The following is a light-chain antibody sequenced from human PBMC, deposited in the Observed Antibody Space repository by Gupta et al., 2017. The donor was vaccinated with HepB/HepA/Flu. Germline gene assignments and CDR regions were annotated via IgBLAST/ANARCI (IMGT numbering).Light chain of an antibody. Sequence: QVVVPQSPSASASLGPSVKLTCTLSSGHSSYAIAWHKQQPEKGPRYLMKVNSDGSHNKGDGIPDRFSGSRSGADRYLTISSLQSEDEADYYCQTWGTGVQVFGGGTKLTVL. J-gene: IGLJ2*01. CDR1: SGHSSYA. CDR2: VNSDGSH. CDR3: QTWGTGVQV. V-gene: IGLV4-69*01.